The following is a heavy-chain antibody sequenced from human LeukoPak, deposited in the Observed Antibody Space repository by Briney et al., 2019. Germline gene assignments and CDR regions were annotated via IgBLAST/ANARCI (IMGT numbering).Heavy chain of an antibody. CDR3: ARESFSSGYFELDY. J-gene: IGHJ4*02. V-gene: IGHV4-30-4*01. CDR1: GGSISSGDYY. Sequence: SETLSLTCTVSGGSISSGDYYWSWIRQPRGKGREWIGYIYYSGSTYYNPSLKSRVTISVDTSKNLFSLKLSSVTAADTAVYDCARESFSSGYFELDYWGQGTLVTVSS. D-gene: IGHD3-22*01. CDR2: IYYSGST.